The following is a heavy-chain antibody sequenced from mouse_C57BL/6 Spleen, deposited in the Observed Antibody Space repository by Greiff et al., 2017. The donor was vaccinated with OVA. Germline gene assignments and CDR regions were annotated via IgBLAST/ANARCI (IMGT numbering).Heavy chain of an antibody. Sequence: VQLQQSGAELVMPGASVKLSCKASGYTFTSYWMHWVKQRPGQGLEWIGEIDPSDSYTNYNQKFKGKSTLTVDKSSSTAYMQLSSLTSEDSAVYYWARRRGWLLHYYAMDYWGQGTSVTVSS. V-gene: IGHV1-69*01. D-gene: IGHD2-3*01. CDR1: GYTFTSYW. CDR2: IDPSDSYT. CDR3: ARRRGWLLHYYAMDY. J-gene: IGHJ4*01.